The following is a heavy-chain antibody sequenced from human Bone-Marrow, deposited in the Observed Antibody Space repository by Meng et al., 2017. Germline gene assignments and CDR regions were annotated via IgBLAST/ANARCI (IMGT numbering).Heavy chain of an antibody. CDR1: GYSFTSYW. CDR2: IYPGDSDT. Sequence: GESLKISCKGSGYSFTSYWIGWVRQMPGKGPEWMGIIYPGDSDTRYSPSFQGQVTISADKSISTAYLQWSSLKASDTAIYYCARRLWSQERDAFDIWGQGTMVTVSS. CDR3: ARRLWSQERDAFDI. D-gene: IGHD3-3*01. J-gene: IGHJ3*02. V-gene: IGHV5-51*01.